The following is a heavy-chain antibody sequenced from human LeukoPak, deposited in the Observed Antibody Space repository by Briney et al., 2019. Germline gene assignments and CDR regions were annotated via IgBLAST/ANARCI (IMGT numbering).Heavy chain of an antibody. D-gene: IGHD3-10*01. V-gene: IGHV3-48*04. CDR1: GFTFSSYS. CDR2: ISSSSSTI. J-gene: IGHJ4*02. Sequence: GGSLRLSCAASGFTFSSYSMNWVRQAPGKGLEWVSYISSSSSTIYYADSVKGRFTISRDNAKNSLYLQMNSLRAEDTAVYYCARDRHGSGSYWGQGTLVTVSS. CDR3: ARDRHGSGSY.